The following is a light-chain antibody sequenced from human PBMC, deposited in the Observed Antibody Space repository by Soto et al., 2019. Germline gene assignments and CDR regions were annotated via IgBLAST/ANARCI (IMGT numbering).Light chain of an antibody. J-gene: IGLJ2*01. V-gene: IGLV2-14*03. CDR2: DVS. CDR3: SSYISSNTVV. CDR1: SSDIGGYNY. Sequence: QSVLTQPASVSGSPGQSITISCTGTSSDIGGYNYVSWYQHHPGKAPKLMIFDVSNRPSGVSNRFSGSKSGNTASLTISGLQAEDEADYYCSSYISSNTVVFGGGTKLTVL.